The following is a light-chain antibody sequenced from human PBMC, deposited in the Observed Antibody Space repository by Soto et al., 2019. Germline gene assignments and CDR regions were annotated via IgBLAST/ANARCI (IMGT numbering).Light chain of an antibody. CDR3: AAWDDSLSGPVYV. Sequence: QPVLTQPPSGSGTPGQRGTISCSGSSSNIGSNYVYWYQQLPGTAPKLLIYRNNQRPSGVPDRFSGSKSGTSASLAISGLRSEDEADYYCAAWDDSLSGPVYVFGTGTKVTVL. V-gene: IGLV1-47*01. CDR2: RNN. J-gene: IGLJ1*01. CDR1: SSNIGSNY.